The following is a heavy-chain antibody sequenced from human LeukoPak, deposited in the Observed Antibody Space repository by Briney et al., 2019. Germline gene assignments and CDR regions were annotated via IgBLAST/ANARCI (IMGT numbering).Heavy chain of an antibody. D-gene: IGHD3-10*01. V-gene: IGHV1-2*02. Sequence: ASVKVSCKASGYTFTGYYMYWVRQAPGQGLEWMGWINPNSGGTNYAQKFQGRVTMTRDTSISTAYMELSRLRSDDTAVYYCARDNGGYYYGSGSYYGYWGQGTLVTVSS. CDR1: GYTFTGYY. CDR3: ARDNGGYYYGSGSYYGY. CDR2: INPNSGGT. J-gene: IGHJ4*02.